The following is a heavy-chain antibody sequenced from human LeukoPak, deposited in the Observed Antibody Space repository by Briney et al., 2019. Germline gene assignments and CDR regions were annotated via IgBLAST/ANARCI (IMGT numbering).Heavy chain of an antibody. V-gene: IGHV3-23*01. D-gene: IGHD5-24*01. CDR2: SGGGIT. J-gene: IGHJ4*02. Sequence: EGSLRLSCATSGFTFKNYAINWVRQAPGKGLEWVATSGGGITNYADSVKGRFTISRDNSKDTLYLQMNSLRVEDTAVYYCARDVESREGSCDYWGQGTLVTVSS. CDR3: ARDVESREGSCDY. CDR1: GFTFKNYA.